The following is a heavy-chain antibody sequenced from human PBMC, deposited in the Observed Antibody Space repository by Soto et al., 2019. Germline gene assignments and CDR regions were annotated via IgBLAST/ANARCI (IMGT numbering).Heavy chain of an antibody. J-gene: IGHJ6*02. Sequence: PGGSLRLSCAASGFTFSDYYMSWIRQAPGKGLEWVSYISSSGSTIYYADSVKGRFTISMDNAKNSLYLQMNSLRAEDTAEYYCARDLGSIAVAATNVYYGMDVWGQGTTVTVSS. CDR2: ISSSGSTI. CDR3: ARDLGSIAVAATNVYYGMDV. CDR1: GFTFSDYY. V-gene: IGHV3-11*01. D-gene: IGHD6-19*01.